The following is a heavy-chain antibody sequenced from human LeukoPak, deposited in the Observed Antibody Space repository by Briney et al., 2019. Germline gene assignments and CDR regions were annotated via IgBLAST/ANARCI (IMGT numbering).Heavy chain of an antibody. J-gene: IGHJ4*02. Sequence: SETLSLTCAVSGDSFSSGYYWGWIRQPPGKGLEWIGSIYHSGSTYYNPSLKSRVTISVDTSKNQFSLKLSSVTAADTAVYHCAIGPGYGSGWYLYWGQGTLVTVSS. D-gene: IGHD6-19*01. V-gene: IGHV4-38-2*01. CDR2: IYHSGST. CDR3: AIGPGYGSGWYLY. CDR1: GDSFSSGYY.